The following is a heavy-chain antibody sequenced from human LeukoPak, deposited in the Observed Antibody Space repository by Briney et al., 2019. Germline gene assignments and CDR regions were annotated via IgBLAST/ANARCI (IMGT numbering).Heavy chain of an antibody. D-gene: IGHD3-10*01. CDR1: GGSFSGYY. CDR2: INHSGST. CDR3: ARGPRFGELLWHWFDP. Sequence: PSETLSLTCAVYGGSFSGYYWSWLRQPPGKGLEWIGEINHSGSTNYNQSLTSRVTLSVDTSKNQSSLKLTSVTAADTAVYYCARGPRFGELLWHWFDPWGQGTLVTVSS. V-gene: IGHV4-34*01. J-gene: IGHJ5*02.